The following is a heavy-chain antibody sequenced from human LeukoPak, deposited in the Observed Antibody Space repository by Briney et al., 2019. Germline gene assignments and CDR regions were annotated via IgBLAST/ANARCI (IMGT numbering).Heavy chain of an antibody. Sequence: GRSLRLSCAASGFTFDDYAMHWVRQAPGKGLEWVSGISWNSGSIGYADSVKGRFTISRDNAKNSLYLQMNRLRAEDTALYYCAKDKTVAGTVGNYFDYWGQGTLVTVSS. CDR1: GFTFDDYA. CDR2: ISWNSGSI. CDR3: AKDKTVAGTVGNYFDY. J-gene: IGHJ4*02. V-gene: IGHV3-9*01. D-gene: IGHD6-19*01.